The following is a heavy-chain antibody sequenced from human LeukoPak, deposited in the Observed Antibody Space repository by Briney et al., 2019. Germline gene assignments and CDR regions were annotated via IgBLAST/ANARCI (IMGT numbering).Heavy chain of an antibody. CDR3: ARALAAAGRAEYFQH. CDR2: IYSGGST. V-gene: IGHV3-53*01. D-gene: IGHD6-13*01. J-gene: IGHJ1*01. CDR1: GESLNDYY. Sequence: PSETLSLTCAVHGESLNDYYWSWVRQAPGKGLEWVSVIYSGGSTYYADSVKGRFTISRDNSKNTLYLQMNSLRAEDTAVYYCARALAAAGRAEYFQHWGQGTLVSV.